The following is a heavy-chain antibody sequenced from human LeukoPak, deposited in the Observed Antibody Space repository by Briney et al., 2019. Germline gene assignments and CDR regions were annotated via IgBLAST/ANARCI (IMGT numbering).Heavy chain of an antibody. CDR1: GFTFSSYS. J-gene: IGHJ6*03. V-gene: IGHV3-20*04. CDR2: INWNGGST. D-gene: IGHD3-3*01. CDR3: ARDWSYYDFWSGYYSYYYMDV. Sequence: GGSLRLSCAASGFTFSSYSMNWVRQAPGKGLEWVSGINWNGGSTVYADSVKGRFTISRDNAKYSLYLQMNSLRAEDTALYYCARDWSYYDFWSGYYSYYYMDVWGKGTTVTVSS.